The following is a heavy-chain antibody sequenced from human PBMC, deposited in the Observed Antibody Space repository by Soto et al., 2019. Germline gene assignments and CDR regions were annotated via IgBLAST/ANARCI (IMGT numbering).Heavy chain of an antibody. D-gene: IGHD6-19*01. J-gene: IGHJ4*02. CDR3: AGTGYSSGWYNNY. CDR1: GGSIGSSSYY. CDR2: IYYSGST. V-gene: IGHV4-39*01. Sequence: PSETLSLTCTVSGGSIGSSSYYWGGIRHPPGKGLEWIGSIYYSGSTYYNPSLKSRVTISVDTSKNQFSLKLSSVTAADTAVYYCAGTGYSSGWYNNYWGKGTLVTVAS.